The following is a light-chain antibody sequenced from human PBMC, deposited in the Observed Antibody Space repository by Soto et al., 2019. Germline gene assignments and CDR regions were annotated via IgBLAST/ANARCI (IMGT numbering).Light chain of an antibody. CDR3: QQYNNWPPRIT. J-gene: IGKJ5*01. CDR1: QSIGTN. Sequence: EIVLTQSPATLSVSPGDRATLSCLASQSIGTNLAWYHQKPGEPPRRLMFRTSSRAAGFAAGFSGSGAGTEFNLTISSLQSEDFGVYYCQQYNNWPPRITFGQGTRLEIK. CDR2: RTS. V-gene: IGKV3-15*01.